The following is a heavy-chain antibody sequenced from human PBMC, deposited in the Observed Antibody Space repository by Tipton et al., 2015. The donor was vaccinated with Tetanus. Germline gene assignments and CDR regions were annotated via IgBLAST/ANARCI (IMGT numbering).Heavy chain of an antibody. D-gene: IGHD2-8*01. CDR1: GALLTTGGYS. CDR2: IYPTDST. Sequence: TLSLTCNVSGALLTTGGYSWGWIRQPPGQGLEWLGYIYPTDSTYFNPSLKRHATILVASSATQLSLSLTTVTAADTAVYYCARRLIQNWFDPWGQGTLVTVSS. V-gene: IGHV4-30-2*01. CDR3: ARRLIQNWFDP. J-gene: IGHJ5*02.